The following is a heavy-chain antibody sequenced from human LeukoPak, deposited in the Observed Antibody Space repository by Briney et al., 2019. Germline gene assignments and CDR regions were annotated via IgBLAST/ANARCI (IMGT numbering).Heavy chain of an antibody. Sequence: GGSLRLSCAASGFTFSSYGMSWVRQAPGKGLEWVSGISRSDGTTYYADSAKGRFTISRDKYKNTLYLQMNSLRDDDTAVYYCAGGCSGGGCYPSYLDYWGQGTLVTVSS. CDR1: GFTFSSYG. V-gene: IGHV3-23*01. CDR3: AGGCSGGGCYPSYLDY. D-gene: IGHD2-15*01. J-gene: IGHJ4*02. CDR2: ISRSDGTT.